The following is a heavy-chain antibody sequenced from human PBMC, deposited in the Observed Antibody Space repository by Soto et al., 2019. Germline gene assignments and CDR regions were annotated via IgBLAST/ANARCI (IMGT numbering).Heavy chain of an antibody. J-gene: IGHJ6*02. CDR1: DGSISSYY. D-gene: IGHD1-1*01. Sequence: SETLSLTCTVSDGSISSYYWSWIRQPPGKGLEWIGYIYYSGSTNYNPSLKSRVTLSVDTSKNQFSLKLSYVTAAYTAVYYCRRSVQLGYYFFYGMDVWGQWTTVTGSS. CDR3: RRSVQLGYYFFYGMDV. CDR2: IYYSGST. V-gene: IGHV4-59*01.